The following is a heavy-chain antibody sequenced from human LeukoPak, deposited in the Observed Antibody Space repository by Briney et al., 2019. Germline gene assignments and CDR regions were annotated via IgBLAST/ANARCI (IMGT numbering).Heavy chain of an antibody. Sequence: SETLSLTCTVSGGSISSYYWSWIRQPPGKGLEWIGYIYYSGSTNYNPSLKSRVTISVDTSKNQFSLKLSSVTAADTAVYYCAKDMRYSSQYWGQGTLVTVSS. J-gene: IGHJ4*02. CDR2: IYYSGST. CDR1: GGSISSYY. V-gene: IGHV4-59*01. D-gene: IGHD6-19*01. CDR3: AKDMRYSSQY.